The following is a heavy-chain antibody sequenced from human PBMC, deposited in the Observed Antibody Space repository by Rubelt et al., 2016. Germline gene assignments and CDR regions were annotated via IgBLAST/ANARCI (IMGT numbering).Heavy chain of an antibody. J-gene: IGHJ6*02. Sequence: ISYIGSGRSPIYYADSVKGRFTISRDNAKNSLYLQMNSLRAADTAVYYCATYCGSDPCYGWNYYGMDVWGQGTRSPSP. CDR2: IGSGRSPI. V-gene: IGHV3-48*03. CDR3: ATYCGSDPCYGWNYYGMDV. D-gene: IGHD2-21*02.